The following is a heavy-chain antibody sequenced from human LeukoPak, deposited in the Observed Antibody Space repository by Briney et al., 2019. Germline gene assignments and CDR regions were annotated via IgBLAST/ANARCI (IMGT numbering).Heavy chain of an antibody. V-gene: IGHV4-39*07. CDR1: GDSTSSSGYY. J-gene: IGHJ4*02. Sequence: SETLSLTCTVSGDSTSSSGYYWGWIRQPPGKGLEWIGSIYYSGSTYYNPSLKSRVTISVDRSKNQFSLKLSSVTAADTAVYYCAREEPGYYFDYWGQGTLVTVSS. D-gene: IGHD1-26*01. CDR3: AREEPGYYFDY. CDR2: IYYSGST.